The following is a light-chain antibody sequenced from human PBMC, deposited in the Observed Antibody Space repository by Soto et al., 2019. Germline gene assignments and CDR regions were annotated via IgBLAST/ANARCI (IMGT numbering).Light chain of an antibody. V-gene: IGKV3-20*01. CDR2: ATS. J-gene: IGKJ2*01. CDR1: QSVRSTY. Sequence: EIVLTQSPDTLSLSPGERATLSCRASQSVRSTYLAWYQQKPGQAPSLLIYATSSRATGIPDRFSGSGSGKDFTLTISRLEPEDFAVYSCQLYGTAPPRYIFGQGTTLEI. CDR3: QLYGTAPPRYI.